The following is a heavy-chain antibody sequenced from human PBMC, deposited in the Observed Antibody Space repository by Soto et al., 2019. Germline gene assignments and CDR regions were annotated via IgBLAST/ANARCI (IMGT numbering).Heavy chain of an antibody. V-gene: IGHV4-39*01. CDR2: IYYSGST. Sequence: TVAEGYIRGSSDYWGWIRKPPGKGLEWIGSIYYSGSTYYNPSLKSRVTISVDTSKNQFSLKLSSVTAADTAVYYCARQGITIFGVVIPYYFDYWGQGTLVTVSS. J-gene: IGHJ4*02. CDR3: ARQGITIFGVVIPYYFDY. CDR1: EGYIRGSSDY. D-gene: IGHD3-3*01.